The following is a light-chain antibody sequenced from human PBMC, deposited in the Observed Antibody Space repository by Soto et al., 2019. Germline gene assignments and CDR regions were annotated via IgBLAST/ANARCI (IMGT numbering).Light chain of an antibody. J-gene: IGKJ1*01. CDR3: QQYDDWPGT. V-gene: IGKV3-15*01. CDR2: GAS. Sequence: EIVMTQSPATLSVSPGERATLSCRASQSVSSYLAWYQQKPSQAPRLLIYGASTRATGIPVRFSGSGSGTEFTLTISSLQSEDFAVYYCQQYDDWPGTFGQGTKVEIK. CDR1: QSVSSY.